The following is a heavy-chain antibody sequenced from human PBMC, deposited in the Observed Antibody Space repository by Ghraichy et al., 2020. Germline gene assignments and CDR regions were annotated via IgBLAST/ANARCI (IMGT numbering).Heavy chain of an antibody. CDR2: IYYSGTT. Sequence: SETLSLTCTVSGGSITSSSYYWGWIRQPPGKGLEWIGIIYYSGTTYYNPSLKSRVAIPVDTSKNQFSLKLSSVTAADTAVYFCARRRSGVDWFDPWGQGALVTVSS. D-gene: IGHD3-16*01. V-gene: IGHV4-39*01. CDR3: ARRRSGVDWFDP. CDR1: GGSITSSSYY. J-gene: IGHJ5*02.